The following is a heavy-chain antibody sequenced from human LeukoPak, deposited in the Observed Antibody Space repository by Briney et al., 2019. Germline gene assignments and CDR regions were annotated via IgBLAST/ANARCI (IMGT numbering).Heavy chain of an antibody. CDR2: IYSGGST. CDR3: ARKYSSSPFDY. D-gene: IGHD6-6*01. CDR1: GFTVSSNY. V-gene: IGHV3-53*01. J-gene: IGHJ4*02. Sequence: PGGSLRISCAASGFTVSSNYMSWVRQAPGKGLEWVSVIYSGGSTYYADSVKGRFTISRDNSKNTLYLQMNSLRAEDTAVYYCARKYSSSPFDYWGQGTLVTVSS.